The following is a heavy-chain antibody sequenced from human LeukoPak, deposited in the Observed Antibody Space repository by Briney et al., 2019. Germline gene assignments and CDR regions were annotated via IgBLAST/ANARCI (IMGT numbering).Heavy chain of an antibody. J-gene: IGHJ3*01. CDR2: ISGNGGVT. V-gene: IGHV3-23*01. D-gene: IGHD2-8*01. CDR1: GLTLRSYG. Sequence: GGSLRLSCAGSGLTLRSYGMTWVRQAPGKGLEWVSSISGNGGVTTYADSVKGRFTMSRDNSRNTLYLQMVSLRAEDTAVYYCAKDPNGDYIGAFDAWGQGTMVTVSS. CDR3: AKDPNGDYIGAFDA.